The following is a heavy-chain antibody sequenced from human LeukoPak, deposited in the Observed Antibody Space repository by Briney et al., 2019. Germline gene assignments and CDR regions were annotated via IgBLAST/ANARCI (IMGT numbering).Heavy chain of an antibody. CDR3: ASFDHSGRSGVYFDY. V-gene: IGHV3-11*03. D-gene: IGHD1-26*01. CDR2: ISSSSSYT. J-gene: IGHJ4*02. Sequence: GGSLRLSCAASGFTFSDYYMSWIGHAPGKGLEGVSYISSSSSYTNYADSVKGRFTISRDNAKNSLYLQMNSLRAEDTAVYYCASFDHSGRSGVYFDYWGQGTLVTVSS. CDR1: GFTFSDYY.